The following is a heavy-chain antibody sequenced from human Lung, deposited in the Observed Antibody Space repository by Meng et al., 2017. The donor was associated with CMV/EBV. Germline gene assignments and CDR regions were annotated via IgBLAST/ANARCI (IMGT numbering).Heavy chain of an antibody. CDR1: GFTFSNYW. Sequence: ESLKLSCAASGFTFSNYWMHWVRQAPGKGLMWVSRINSDGSIRNYADSVKGRFAISRDNAKNTLYPEMNSLRAEDTAVYFCAPITWVRGLLSMDVWGQGTXVTVSS. CDR3: APITWVRGLLSMDV. V-gene: IGHV3-74*01. D-gene: IGHD3-10*01. J-gene: IGHJ6*02. CDR2: INSDGSIR.